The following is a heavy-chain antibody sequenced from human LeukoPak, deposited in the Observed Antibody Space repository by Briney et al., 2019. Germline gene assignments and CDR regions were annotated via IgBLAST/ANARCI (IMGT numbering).Heavy chain of an antibody. V-gene: IGHV4-34*01. Sequence: SETLSLTCAVYGGSFSGYYWSWIRQPPGKGLEWIGEINHSGSTNYNPSLKSRVTISVDTSKNQFSLKLSSVTAADTAVYYCASGYSSSWYFGYWGQGTLVTVSS. CDR3: ASGYSSSWYFGY. J-gene: IGHJ4*02. CDR1: GGSFSGYY. D-gene: IGHD6-13*01. CDR2: INHSGST.